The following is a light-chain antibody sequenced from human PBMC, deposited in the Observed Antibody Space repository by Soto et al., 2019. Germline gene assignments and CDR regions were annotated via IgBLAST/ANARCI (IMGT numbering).Light chain of an antibody. V-gene: IGKV3-20*01. CDR1: QSVSSSY. CDR3: QQYGSSPT. CDR2: GAS. Sequence: EIVLTQSPGTLSLSPGERATLSCRASQSVSSSYLAWYQQKPGQAPRLLIYGASSRATGIPDRFSGSGSGTYFTLTISRLQPEDFAVYYCQQYGSSPTFGQGTKVEIK. J-gene: IGKJ1*01.